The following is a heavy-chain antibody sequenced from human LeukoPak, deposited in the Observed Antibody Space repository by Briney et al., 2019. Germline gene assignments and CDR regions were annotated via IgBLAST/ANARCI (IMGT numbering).Heavy chain of an antibody. CDR1: GFTFDDYA. J-gene: IGHJ3*02. CDR3: AKDISPIPHYDILTGSPAFDI. V-gene: IGHV3-9*03. D-gene: IGHD3-9*01. Sequence: PGGSLRLSCAASGFTFDDYAMHWVRQAPGKGLEWVSGISWNSGSIGYADSVKGRFTISRDNAKNSLYLQMNSLRAEDMALYYCAKDISPIPHYDILTGSPAFDIWGQGTMVTVSS. CDR2: ISWNSGSI.